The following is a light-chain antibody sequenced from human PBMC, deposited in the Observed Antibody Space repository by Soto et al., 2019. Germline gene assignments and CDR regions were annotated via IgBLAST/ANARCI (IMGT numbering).Light chain of an antibody. CDR3: QQYHNRPPQYT. CDR1: QTVSSN. CDR2: GAS. V-gene: IGKV3-15*01. Sequence: EIAMTQSPATLSVSPGERATVSCRASQTVSSNLAWYQQKPGQAPRLLIHGASTSATGVPARFSGRGSGTEFTLTISSLQSEDFAVYYCQQYHNRPPQYTFGQGTKLQMK. J-gene: IGKJ2*01.